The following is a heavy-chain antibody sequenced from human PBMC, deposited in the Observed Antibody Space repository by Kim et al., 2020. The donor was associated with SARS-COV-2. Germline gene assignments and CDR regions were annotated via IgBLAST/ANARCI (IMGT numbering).Heavy chain of an antibody. CDR2: IRSKAYGGTT. CDR1: GFTFGDYA. Sequence: GGSLRLSCTASGFTFGDYAMSWVRQAPGKGLEWVGFIRSKAYGGTTESAASVKGRFTISRDDSKSIAYLQMNSLKTEDTAVYYCTRGYCSSTSCYGFDYWGQRALVTVSS. V-gene: IGHV3-49*04. CDR3: TRGYCSSTSCYGFDY. D-gene: IGHD2-2*01. J-gene: IGHJ4*02.